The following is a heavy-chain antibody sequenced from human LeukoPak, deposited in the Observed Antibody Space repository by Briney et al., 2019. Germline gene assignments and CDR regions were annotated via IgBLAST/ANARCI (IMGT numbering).Heavy chain of an antibody. CDR2: ISGSGGST. Sequence: PGGSLRLSCAASDFTFSNYVMSWVRQAPGKGLGWVSTISGSGGSTYYADSVKGRSTISRDNSKNTLYLQMNSLRAEDTAVYYCAKASSSSWYVLGNWGQGTLVTVSS. J-gene: IGHJ4*02. V-gene: IGHV3-23*01. CDR3: AKASSSSWYVLGN. D-gene: IGHD6-13*01. CDR1: DFTFSNYV.